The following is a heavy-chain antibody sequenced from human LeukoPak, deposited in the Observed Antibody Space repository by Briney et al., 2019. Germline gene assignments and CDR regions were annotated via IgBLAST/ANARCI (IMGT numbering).Heavy chain of an antibody. CDR3: AKYYPYFDY. J-gene: IGHJ4*02. Sequence: GGSLRLSCAASGFTFCSYAMHWVRQAPGKGLEWVAVISYDGSTKYYADSVKGRFTISRDNSKTTLYLQMNSLRAEDTAVYYCAKYYPYFDYWGQGALVTVSS. CDR1: GFTFCSYA. V-gene: IGHV3-30-3*02. CDR2: ISYDGSTK. D-gene: IGHD1-26*01.